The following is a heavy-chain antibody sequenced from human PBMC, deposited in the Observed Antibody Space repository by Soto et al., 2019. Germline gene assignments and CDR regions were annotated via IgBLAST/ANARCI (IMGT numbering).Heavy chain of an antibody. D-gene: IGHD3-22*01. CDR3: ARGDTMIVVVIPPCFDY. CDR1: GGSISSGGYY. CDR2: IYYSGST. V-gene: IGHV4-31*03. Sequence: LSLTCTVSGGSISSGGYYWSWIRQHPGKGLEWIGYIYYSGSTYYNPSLKSRVTISVDTSKNQFSLKLSSVTAADTAVYYCARGDTMIVVVIPPCFDYWGQGTLVTVSS. J-gene: IGHJ4*02.